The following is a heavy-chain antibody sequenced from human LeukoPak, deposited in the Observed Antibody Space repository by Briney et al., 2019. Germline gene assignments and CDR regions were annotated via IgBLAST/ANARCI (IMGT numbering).Heavy chain of an antibody. V-gene: IGHV3-53*01. CDR2: LYSDGNT. J-gene: IGHJ4*02. CDR3: ARGVEPLAANTLAY. CDR1: GFTVITND. Sequence: PGGSLRLSCAASGFTVITNDMTWVRQAPGKGLEWVSVLYSDGNTKYADSVQGRFTISRDNSKNTLYLEMNSLSPDDTAVYYCARGVEPLAANTLAYWGQGTLVRASS. D-gene: IGHD1-14*01.